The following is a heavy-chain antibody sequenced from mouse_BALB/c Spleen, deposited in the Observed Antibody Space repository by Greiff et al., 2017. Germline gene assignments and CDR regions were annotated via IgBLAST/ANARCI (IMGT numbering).Heavy chain of an antibody. V-gene: IGHV5-17*02. J-gene: IGHJ2*01. CDR2: ISSGSSTI. CDR1: GFTFSSFG. D-gene: IGHD2-1*01. CDR3: ARQGYGNLDY. Sequence: EVMLVESGGGLVQPGGSRKLSCAASGFTFSSFGMHWVRQAPEKGLEWVAYISSGSSTIYYADTVKGRFTISRDNPKNTLFLQMTSLRSEDTAMYYCARQGYGNLDYWGQGTTLTVSS.